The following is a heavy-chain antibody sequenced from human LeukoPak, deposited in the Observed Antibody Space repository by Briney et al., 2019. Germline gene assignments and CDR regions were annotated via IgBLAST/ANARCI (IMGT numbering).Heavy chain of an antibody. CDR3: ARVEMTTSGVVA. D-gene: IGHD5-24*01. CDR1: GYTFTGYY. Sequence: GASVKVSCKASGYTFTGYYMHWVRQAPGQGLEWMGWINPNSGGTNYAQKFQGRVTMTRNTSTSTAYMELSSLRSEDTAVYYCARVEMTTSGVVAWGQGTLITVSS. J-gene: IGHJ5*02. V-gene: IGHV1-2*02. CDR2: INPNSGGT.